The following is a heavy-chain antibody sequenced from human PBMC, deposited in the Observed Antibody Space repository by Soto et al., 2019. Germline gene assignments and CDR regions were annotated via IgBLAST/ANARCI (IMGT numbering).Heavy chain of an antibody. CDR1: GFTFSSYA. V-gene: IGHV3-23*01. Sequence: EVQLLESGGGLVQPGGSLRLSCAASGFTFSSYAMSWVRQAPGKGLEWVSAISGSGGSTYYADSVKGRFTISRDNSKNTLYLQMNSLRAEDTAVYYCAKKREGVGATTFGPRWNWFDPWGQGTLVTVSS. D-gene: IGHD1-26*01. J-gene: IGHJ5*02. CDR3: AKKREGVGATTFGPRWNWFDP. CDR2: ISGSGGST.